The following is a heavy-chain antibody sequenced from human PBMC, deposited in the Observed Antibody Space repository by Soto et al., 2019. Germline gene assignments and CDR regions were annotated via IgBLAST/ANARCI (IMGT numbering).Heavy chain of an antibody. CDR1: GFTFRKAW. D-gene: IGHD3-9*01. CDR2: IKAKTDGGKT. CDR3: TTPGSKPYQEYFDWLLAVPDTYYYYYGMDV. V-gene: IGHV3-15*07. J-gene: IGHJ6*02. Sequence: EVQLVESGGGLVKPGGPLRLSWAPSGFTFRKAWWNWFSRAPGKGLEWVGRIKAKTDGGKTDNAEPVKGRFTISRNDSKNTLYLQMNSLKTEDTAVYYCTTPGSKPYQEYFDWLLAVPDTYYYYYGMDVWGQGTTVTVSS.